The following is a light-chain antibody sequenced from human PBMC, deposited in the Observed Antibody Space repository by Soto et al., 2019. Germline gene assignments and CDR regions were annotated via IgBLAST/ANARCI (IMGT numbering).Light chain of an antibody. V-gene: IGKV3-11*01. J-gene: IGKJ4*01. Sequence: EIGLTQSPATLSLSPEEKATLSCRASQSVSSYLAWYQQKPGQGPRLLIYDASNRATGIPARFSGSGSGTDFTLTISSLEPEDFAVYYCQQRGNWPLTFGGGTKVEIK. CDR2: DAS. CDR3: QQRGNWPLT. CDR1: QSVSSY.